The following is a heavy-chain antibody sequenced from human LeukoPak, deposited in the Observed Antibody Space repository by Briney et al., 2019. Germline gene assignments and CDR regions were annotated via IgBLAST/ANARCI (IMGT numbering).Heavy chain of an antibody. V-gene: IGHV4-59*08. D-gene: IGHD6-6*01. CDR3: AIAARPGAFDI. CDR1: GGSISSYY. Sequence: RPSETLSLTCTVSGGSISSYYWSWIRQPPGKGLEWIGYIYYSGSTNYNPSLKSRVTISVDTSKNQFSLKLSSVTAADTAVYYCAIAARPGAFDIWGQGTMVTVSS. CDR2: IYYSGST. J-gene: IGHJ3*02.